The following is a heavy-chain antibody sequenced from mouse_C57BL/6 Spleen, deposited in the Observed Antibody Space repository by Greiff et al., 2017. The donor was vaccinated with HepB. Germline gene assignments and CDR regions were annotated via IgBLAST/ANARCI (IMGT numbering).Heavy chain of an antibody. CDR2: ILPGSGST. Sequence: VQLQQSGAELMKPGASVKLSCKATGYTFTGYWIEWVKQRPGHGLEWIGEILPGSGSTNYNEKFKGKATLTADTSSNTAYMQLSSLTTEDSAIYYCARGVSIYYYGSSPRRFDYWGQGTTLTVSS. CDR1: GYTFTGYW. V-gene: IGHV1-9*01. D-gene: IGHD1-1*01. J-gene: IGHJ2*01. CDR3: ARGVSIYYYGSSPRRFDY.